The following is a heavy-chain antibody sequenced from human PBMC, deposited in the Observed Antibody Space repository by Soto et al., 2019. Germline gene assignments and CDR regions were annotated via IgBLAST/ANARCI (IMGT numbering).Heavy chain of an antibody. CDR2: IYYSGST. V-gene: IGHV4-59*01. Sequence: QVQLQESGPGLVKPSETLSLTCTVSGGSISNYYWSWIRQPPGKGLEWIGYIYYSGSTNYNPSLKSRVTISLDTSKNQFSLKLSSVTAADTAVYYCARDAYFQHWGHGTLVTVSS. J-gene: IGHJ1*01. CDR1: GGSISNYY. CDR3: ARDAYFQH.